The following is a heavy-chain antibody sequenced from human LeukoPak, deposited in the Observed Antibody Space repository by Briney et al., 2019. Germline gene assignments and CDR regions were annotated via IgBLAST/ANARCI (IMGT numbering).Heavy chain of an antibody. CDR1: GFTFSNAW. V-gene: IGHV3-15*01. CDR3: TTEYGTARPFGRRLAVDY. D-gene: IGHD6-6*01. J-gene: IGHJ4*02. CDR2: IKSKTDGGTT. Sequence: GGSLRLSCAASGFTFSNAWMSWVRQAPGKGLEWVGRIKSKTDGGTTDYAAPVQGRFTISRDDSKNTLYLQMNSLKTEDTAVYYCTTEYGTARPFGRRLAVDYWGQGTLVTVSS.